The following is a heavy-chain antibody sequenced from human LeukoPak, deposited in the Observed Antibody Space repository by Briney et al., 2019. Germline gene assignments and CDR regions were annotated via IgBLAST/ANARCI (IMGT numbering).Heavy chain of an antibody. D-gene: IGHD3-3*01. CDR1: GGSISSSSYY. V-gene: IGHV4-39*01. CDR2: IYYSGST. J-gene: IGHJ6*02. Sequence: SETLSLTCTVSGGSISSSSYYWGWIRQPPGKGLEWIGSIYYSGSTYYNPSLKSRVTISVDTSKNQFSLKLSSVTAADTAVYYCARHRVRHYDFWSGYYYYYGMDVWGQGTTVTVSS. CDR3: ARHRVRHYDFWSGYYYYYGMDV.